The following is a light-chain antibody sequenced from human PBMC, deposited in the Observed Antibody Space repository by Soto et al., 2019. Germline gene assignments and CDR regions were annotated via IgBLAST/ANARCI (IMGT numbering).Light chain of an antibody. CDR2: KDG. Sequence: SYELTQPSSVSVSPGQTARITCSGDVLAKKYARWFQQKPGQAPVLVIYKDGERPSGIPERFSGSSSGTTVTLTISGAQVEDEADYYCYSAADNIGVFGGGTKLTV. V-gene: IGLV3-27*01. CDR3: YSAADNIGV. J-gene: IGLJ3*02. CDR1: VLAKKY.